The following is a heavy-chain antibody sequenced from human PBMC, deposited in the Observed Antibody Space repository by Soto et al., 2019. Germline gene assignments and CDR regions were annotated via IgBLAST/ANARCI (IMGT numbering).Heavy chain of an antibody. CDR1: GFTSSSSA. J-gene: IGHJ6*02. CDR2: ISGSGAGT. V-gene: IGHV3-23*01. CDR3: AKGPTVFGAVISFDYYYGMYV. D-gene: IGHD3-3*01. Sequence: GGSLRLSCTASGFTSSSSAMSWVRQAPGRGLEWVSGISGSGAGTYYADSVKGRFTISRDNSKNTLYLQMSGLRAEDAAVYYCAKGPTVFGAVISFDYYYGMYVWGQGTPVTVSS.